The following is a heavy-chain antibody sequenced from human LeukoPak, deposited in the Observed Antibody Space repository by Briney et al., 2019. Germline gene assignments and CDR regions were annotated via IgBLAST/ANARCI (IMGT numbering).Heavy chain of an antibody. V-gene: IGHV5-51*01. CDR3: ARVMVRGVKRYYYGMDV. CDR2: IYPGDSDT. J-gene: IGHJ6*02. D-gene: IGHD3-10*01. CDR1: GYSFTSHW. Sequence: GESLKTSCKGSGYSFTSHWIGWVRQMPGKGLEWMGIIYPGDSDTRYSPSFQGQVTISADKSISTAYLQWSSLKASDTAMYYCARVMVRGVKRYYYGMDVWGQGTTVTVSS.